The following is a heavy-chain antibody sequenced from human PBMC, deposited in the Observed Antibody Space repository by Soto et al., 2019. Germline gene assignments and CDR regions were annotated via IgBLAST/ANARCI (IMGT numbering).Heavy chain of an antibody. CDR2: ISYDGSNK. Sequence: GGSLRLSCAASGFTFSSYGMHWVRQAPGKGLEWVAVISYDGSNKYYADSVKGRFTISRDNSKNTLYLQMNSLRAEDTAVYYCAKDAPYCSGGSCPGGWFDPWGQGTLVTVSS. CDR3: AKDAPYCSGGSCPGGWFDP. J-gene: IGHJ5*02. CDR1: GFTFSSYG. D-gene: IGHD2-15*01. V-gene: IGHV3-30*18.